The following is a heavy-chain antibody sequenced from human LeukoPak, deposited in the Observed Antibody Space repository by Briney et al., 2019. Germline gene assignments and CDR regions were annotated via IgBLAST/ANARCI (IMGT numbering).Heavy chain of an antibody. CDR1: GGSISSYY. V-gene: IGHV4-59*08. CDR2: IYYGGST. J-gene: IGHJ5*02. Sequence: PSETLSLTCTVSGGSISSYYWSWIRQPPGKGLEWIGYIYYGGSTNYNPSLKSRVTISVDTSKNQFSLRLSSVTAADTAVYYCAAYYGSGYNWFDPWGQGTLVTVSS. CDR3: AAYYGSGYNWFDP. D-gene: IGHD3-10*01.